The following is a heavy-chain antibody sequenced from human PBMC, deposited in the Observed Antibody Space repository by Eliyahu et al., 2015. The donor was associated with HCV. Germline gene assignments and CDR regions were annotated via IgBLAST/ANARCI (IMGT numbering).Heavy chain of an antibody. CDR1: GFTFSPXV. D-gene: IGHD4-17*01. Sequence: QVQLVESGGGVVQPGRSLXLSXAASGFTFSPXVMHWVRQAPGKGLEWVAVISYDGSNKYYADSVKGRFTISRDNSKNTLYLQMNSLRAEDTAIYYCAALPLAGDYPNWFDPWGQGTLVTVSS. CDR3: AALPLAGDYPNWFDP. J-gene: IGHJ5*02. V-gene: IGHV3-30*03. CDR2: ISYDGSNK.